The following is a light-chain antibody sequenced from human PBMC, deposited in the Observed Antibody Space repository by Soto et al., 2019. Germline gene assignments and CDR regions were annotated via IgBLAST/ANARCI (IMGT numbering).Light chain of an antibody. CDR3: QQYNSYSRT. Sequence: DIQMTQSPSTMSGSVGDRVTLTCRASQTISSWLAWYQQKPGKAPKLLIYDASSLESGVPSRFSGSGSGTEFTLTISSLQPDEFATYYCQQYNSYSRTVGQGTKVDIK. J-gene: IGKJ1*01. CDR1: QTISSW. V-gene: IGKV1-5*01. CDR2: DAS.